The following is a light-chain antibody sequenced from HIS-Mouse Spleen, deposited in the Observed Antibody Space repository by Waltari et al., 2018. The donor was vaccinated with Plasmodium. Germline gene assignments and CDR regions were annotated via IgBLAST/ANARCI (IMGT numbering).Light chain of an antibody. CDR2: SNN. Sequence: HSVLTQPPSASGTPWQRVPISCSGSSSNIGSNSVSWYQQLPGTAPKLLIYSNNQRPSGVPDRFSGSKSGTSASLAISGLQSEDEADYYCAAWDDSLNGVVFGGGTKLTVL. V-gene: IGLV1-44*01. CDR1: SSNIGSNS. J-gene: IGLJ2*01. CDR3: AAWDDSLNGVV.